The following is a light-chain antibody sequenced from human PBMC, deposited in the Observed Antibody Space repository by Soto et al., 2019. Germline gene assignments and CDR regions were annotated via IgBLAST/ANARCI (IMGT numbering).Light chain of an antibody. CDR3: SSYRSSSKRV. Sequence: QSVLTQPASVSGSPGQSITISCTGTSSDVGGYNYVSWYQQHPGKAPKLMIYDVSNRPSGVSNRFSGSKSGNTASLTISGLQVEDEADYYCSSYRSSSKRVFGTGTKVTVL. CDR1: SSDVGGYNY. V-gene: IGLV2-14*03. J-gene: IGLJ1*01. CDR2: DVS.